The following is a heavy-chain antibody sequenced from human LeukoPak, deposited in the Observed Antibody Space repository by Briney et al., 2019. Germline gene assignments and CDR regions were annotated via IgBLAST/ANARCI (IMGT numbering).Heavy chain of an antibody. CDR3: AKESPVFDY. Sequence: GGSVRLSCAASGFTFISYAMSWVRQAPGKGLEWVSVISGSGGSTHYADSAKGRFTISRDNSKNTLYLQMSSLRAEDTAVYYCAKESPVFDYWGQGTLVTVSS. V-gene: IGHV3-23*01. CDR2: ISGSGGST. J-gene: IGHJ4*02. CDR1: GFTFISYA.